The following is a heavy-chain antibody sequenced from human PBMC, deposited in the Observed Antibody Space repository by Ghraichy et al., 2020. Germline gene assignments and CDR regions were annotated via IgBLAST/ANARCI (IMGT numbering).Heavy chain of an antibody. D-gene: IGHD3-16*01. J-gene: IGHJ6*02. CDR2: ISYDGSNK. V-gene: IGHV3-30*04. CDR3: ARGWGYYYYGMDV. Sequence: GGSLRLSCAASGFTFSSYAMHWVRQAPGKGLEWVAVISYDGSNKYYADSVKGRFTISRDNSNNTLYLQMNSLRADDTDVYYCARGWGYYYYGMDVWGQGTTVTVSS. CDR1: GFTFSSYA.